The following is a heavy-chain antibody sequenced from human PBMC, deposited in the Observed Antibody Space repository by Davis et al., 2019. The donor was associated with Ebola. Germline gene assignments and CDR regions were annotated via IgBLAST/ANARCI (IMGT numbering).Heavy chain of an antibody. J-gene: IGHJ4*02. CDR1: RFTFSSYA. V-gene: IGHV3-23*01. D-gene: IGHD3-10*01. CDR2: ISGSGGST. Sequence: GESLKISCAASRFTFSSYAMTWVRQAPGKGLEWVSSISGSGGSTFYADSVKVRFTISRDNSKNSLFLQMNSLRAEDTDVYYCARDRGAGGSDYWGQGTLVTVSS. CDR3: ARDRGAGGSDY.